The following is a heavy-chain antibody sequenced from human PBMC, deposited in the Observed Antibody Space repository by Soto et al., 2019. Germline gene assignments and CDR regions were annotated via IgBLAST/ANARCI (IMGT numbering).Heavy chain of an antibody. CDR3: ARGGDYYGSGSYWSDT. J-gene: IGHJ5*02. CDR2: IYYSGST. Sequence: PSETLSLTCTVSGGSISSGGYYWSWIRQHPGKGLEWIGYIYYSGSTYYNPSLKSRVTISVDTSKNQFSLKLSSVTAADTAVYYCARGGDYYGSGSYWSDTWGQGTLVTVSS. V-gene: IGHV4-31*03. D-gene: IGHD3-10*01. CDR1: GGSISSGGYY.